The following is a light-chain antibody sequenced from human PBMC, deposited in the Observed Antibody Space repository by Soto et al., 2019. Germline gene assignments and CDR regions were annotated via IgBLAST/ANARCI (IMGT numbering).Light chain of an antibody. CDR2: AAS. J-gene: IGKJ3*01. CDR1: QGISNY. Sequence: DIQMTQSPSSLSASAGDRVTITCRASQGISNYLAWYQQKTGKVPKLLIYAASTLQSGVPSRFSGSGSGTDFTLTISSLQPEDVATYYSPKYKSAPLTFGPGTKVDIK. V-gene: IGKV1-27*01. CDR3: PKYKSAPLT.